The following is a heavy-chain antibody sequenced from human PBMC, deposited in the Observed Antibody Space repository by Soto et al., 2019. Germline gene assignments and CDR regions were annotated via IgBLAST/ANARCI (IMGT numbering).Heavy chain of an antibody. CDR3: ARDSPGGYCSSTSCYTWFDP. CDR1: SGTFSSYA. CDR2: IIPIFGTA. D-gene: IGHD2-2*02. Sequence: ASVKVACKASSGTFSSYAISWVRQAPGQGLEWMGGIIPIFGTANYAQKFQGRVTITADESTSTAYMELSSLRSEDTAVYYCARDSPGGYCSSTSCYTWFDPWGQGTLVTVSS. J-gene: IGHJ5*02. V-gene: IGHV1-69*13.